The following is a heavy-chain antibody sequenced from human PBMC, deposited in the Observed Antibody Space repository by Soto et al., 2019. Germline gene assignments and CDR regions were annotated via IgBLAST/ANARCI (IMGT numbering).Heavy chain of an antibody. Sequence: GGSLRLSCAASGFTFSSYGMHWVRQAPGKGLEWVAVIWYDGSNKYYADSVKGRFTISRDNSKNTLYLQMNSLRAEDTAVYYCARDYYYGSGRYYPYMDVWGKGTTVTVSS. CDR2: IWYDGSNK. J-gene: IGHJ6*03. CDR1: GFTFSSYG. V-gene: IGHV3-33*01. D-gene: IGHD3-10*01. CDR3: ARDYYYGSGRYYPYMDV.